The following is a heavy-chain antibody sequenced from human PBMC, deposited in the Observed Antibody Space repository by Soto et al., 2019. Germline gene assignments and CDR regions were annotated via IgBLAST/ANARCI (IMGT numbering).Heavy chain of an antibody. CDR1: GFSFRSTGVG. Sequence: QITLKESGPTLVKVTQTVTLTCTFSGFSFRSTGVGVGWIRQPPGKALEGLALINWNDDKRYNPSLKSRLTITKDTSKNQVVLTMTNMDPVDTATYYCARSGHNSGFFYYDYWGQGTLVTVSS. D-gene: IGHD3-22*01. V-gene: IGHV2-5*01. CDR2: INWNDDK. CDR3: ARSGHNSGFFYYDY. J-gene: IGHJ4*02.